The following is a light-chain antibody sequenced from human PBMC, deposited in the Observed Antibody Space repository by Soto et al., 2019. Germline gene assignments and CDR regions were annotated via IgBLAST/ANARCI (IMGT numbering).Light chain of an antibody. CDR3: QQYGYPQLT. J-gene: IGKJ4*01. CDR2: GAS. CDR1: QSISSNY. Sequence: EIVLTQSPGTLSLSPGETVTLSCRASQSISSNYVAWFQHKPGQAPRLLIYGASSRAPGIPERFSGSGSGTDFSLTINRLDPEDSAVFYCQQYGYPQLTFGGGTKV. V-gene: IGKV3-20*01.